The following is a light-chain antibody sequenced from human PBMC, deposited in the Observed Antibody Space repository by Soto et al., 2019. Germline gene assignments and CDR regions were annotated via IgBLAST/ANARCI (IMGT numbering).Light chain of an antibody. V-gene: IGLV1-51*01. CDR1: SSNIGGNS. CDR3: GSWDSSLSAYV. CDR2: DDN. J-gene: IGLJ1*01. Sequence: QSVLKQPPSVSAAPGHKVTISCSGSSSNIGGNSVSWYQQLPGTAPKLLIYDDNKRPSGIPDRFSGSKSGTSATLGITGFQTGDEADYYCGSWDSSLSAYVFGTGTKVTV.